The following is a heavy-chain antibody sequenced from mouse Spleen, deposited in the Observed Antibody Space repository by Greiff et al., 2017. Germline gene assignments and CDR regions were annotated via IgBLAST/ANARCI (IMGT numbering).Heavy chain of an antibody. CDR3: TTPPLLRYFDV. V-gene: IGHV14-4*01. CDR2: IDPENGDT. J-gene: IGHJ1*01. Sequence: VQLQQSGAELVRPGASVKLSCTASGFNIKDDYMHWVKQRPEQGLEWIGWIDPENGDTEYASKFQGKATITADTSSNTAYLQLSSLTSEDTAVYYCTTPPLLRYFDVWGAGTTVTVSS. D-gene: IGHD1-1*01. CDR1: GFNIKDDY.